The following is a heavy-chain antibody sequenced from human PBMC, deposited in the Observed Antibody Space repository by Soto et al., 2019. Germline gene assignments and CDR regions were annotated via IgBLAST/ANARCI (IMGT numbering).Heavy chain of an antibody. CDR2: INHSGST. CDR3: ARDYDILTGYSTDYYYGMDV. Sequence: SETLSLTCAVYGGSFSGYYWSWIRQPPGKGLEWIGEINHSGSTNYNPSLKSRVTISVDTSKNQFSLKLSSVTAADTAVYYCARDYDILTGYSTDYYYGMDVWGQGTTVTVS. J-gene: IGHJ6*02. V-gene: IGHV4-34*01. CDR1: GGSFSGYY. D-gene: IGHD3-9*01.